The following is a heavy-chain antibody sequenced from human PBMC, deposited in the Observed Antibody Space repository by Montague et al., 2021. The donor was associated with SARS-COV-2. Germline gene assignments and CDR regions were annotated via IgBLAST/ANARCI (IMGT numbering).Heavy chain of an antibody. D-gene: IGHD2-2*01. CDR2: IHHIVGT. CDR1: GDSMSSNNW. Sequence: SETRSLTCAASGDSMSSNNWWTWVRQSPGKGLEWIGEIHHIVGTNYNPSLKSRVSISVDKSRNRFSLNLNSVTAADTAFYYCATVFGGCSATSCYLYNWGRGTLVTVSS. V-gene: IGHV4-4*02. J-gene: IGHJ4*02. CDR3: ATVFGGCSATSCYLYN.